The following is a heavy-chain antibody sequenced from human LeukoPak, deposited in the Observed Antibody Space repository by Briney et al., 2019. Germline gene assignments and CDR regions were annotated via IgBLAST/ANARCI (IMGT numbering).Heavy chain of an antibody. D-gene: IGHD1-26*01. CDR1: GFTFSSYA. CDR2: IRDSGGST. J-gene: IGHJ4*02. Sequence: GGSLRLSCAASGFTFSSYAMSWVRQAPGKGLEWVSAIRDSGGSTYYADSVKGRFTISRDNSKNALYLQMSSLRAEDTAVYYCAKDTVKGSYSVFDYWGQGTLVTVSS. CDR3: AKDTVKGSYSVFDY. V-gene: IGHV3-23*01.